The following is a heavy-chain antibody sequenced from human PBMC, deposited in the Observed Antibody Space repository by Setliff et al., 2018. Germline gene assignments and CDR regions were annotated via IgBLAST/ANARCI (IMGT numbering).Heavy chain of an antibody. Sequence: ASVKVSCKASGDTFTSYGISWVRQAPGQGLEWMGWISTYNGDTDYSQKLQDRLTMTTDTSTSTVYMELRSLRSDDTAVYYCVSRVYLSSSGYYHYYMDVWGKGTTFTVSS. D-gene: IGHD6-6*01. CDR2: ISTYNGDT. J-gene: IGHJ6*03. V-gene: IGHV1-18*01. CDR1: GDTFTSYG. CDR3: VSRVYLSSSGYYHYYMDV.